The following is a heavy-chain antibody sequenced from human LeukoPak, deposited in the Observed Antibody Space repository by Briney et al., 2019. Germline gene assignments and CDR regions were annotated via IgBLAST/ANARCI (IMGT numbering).Heavy chain of an antibody. Sequence: GGSLRLSCAASGFTFGGYWMSWVRQAPGKGLEWVANINKDGSGRYNVASVKGRFTISRDNANKSLYLQMNSLRAEDTSVYDCARESKGRSKIDYWGQGTLVTVSS. D-gene: IGHD4-17*01. V-gene: IGHV3-7*01. CDR2: INKDGSGR. CDR3: ARESKGRSKIDY. J-gene: IGHJ4*02. CDR1: GFTFGGYW.